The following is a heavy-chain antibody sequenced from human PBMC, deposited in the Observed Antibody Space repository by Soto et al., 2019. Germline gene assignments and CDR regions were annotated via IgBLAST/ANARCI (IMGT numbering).Heavy chain of an antibody. CDR3: ARGGLYGSGSYYYYYGMDV. Sequence: ASVKVSCKASGYTFTGYYMHWVRQAPGQGLEWMGWINPNSGGTNYAQKFQGRVTMTRDTSISTAYMELSRLRSDDTAVYYCARGGLYGSGSYYYYYGMDVWGQGTTVTVSS. CDR2: INPNSGGT. V-gene: IGHV1-2*02. CDR1: GYTFTGYY. D-gene: IGHD3-10*01. J-gene: IGHJ6*02.